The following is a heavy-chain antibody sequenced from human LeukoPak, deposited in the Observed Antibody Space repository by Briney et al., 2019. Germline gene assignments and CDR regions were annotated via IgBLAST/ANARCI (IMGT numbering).Heavy chain of an antibody. Sequence: ASVKVSCKASGYTFTTYGITWVRQAPGQGLEWMGWISVYNGNTNYAQKLQGRVTMTTDTSTSTAYMELRSLRSDDTAVYYCARDEGYYDSSGYYRFDYWGQGTLVTVSS. CDR1: GYTFTTYG. CDR2: ISVYNGNT. CDR3: ARDEGYYDSSGYYRFDY. J-gene: IGHJ4*02. V-gene: IGHV1-18*01. D-gene: IGHD3-22*01.